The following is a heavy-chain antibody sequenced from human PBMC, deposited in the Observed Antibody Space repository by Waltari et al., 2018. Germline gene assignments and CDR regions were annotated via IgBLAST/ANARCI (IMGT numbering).Heavy chain of an antibody. CDR3: ARDNCSGGSCHFDY. CDR1: GGTFSSYA. V-gene: IGHV1-69*05. J-gene: IGHJ4*02. Sequence: QVQLVQSGAEVNKPGSSVKVSCKDSGGTFSSYAIRWVRQAPGQGLEWMGGIIPIFGTANYAQKFQGRVTITTDESTSTAYMELSSLRSEDTAVYYCARDNCSGGSCHFDYWGQGTLVTVSS. D-gene: IGHD2-15*01. CDR2: IIPIFGTA.